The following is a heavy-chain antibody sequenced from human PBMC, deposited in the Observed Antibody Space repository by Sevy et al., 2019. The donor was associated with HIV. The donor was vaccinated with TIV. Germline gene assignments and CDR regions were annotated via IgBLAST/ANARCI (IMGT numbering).Heavy chain of an antibody. CDR3: ARGLRYCGGDCYSYWSYYYYCMDV. CDR1: GGSFSGYY. V-gene: IGHV4-34*01. CDR2: INHSGST. J-gene: IGHJ6*02. Sequence: SETLSLTCAVYGGSFSGYYWSWIRQPPGKGLEWIGEINHSGSTNYNPSLKSRVTISVDTSKNQFSLKLSSVTAADTAVYYCARGLRYCGGDCYSYWSYYYYCMDVWGQGTTVTVSS. D-gene: IGHD2-21*02.